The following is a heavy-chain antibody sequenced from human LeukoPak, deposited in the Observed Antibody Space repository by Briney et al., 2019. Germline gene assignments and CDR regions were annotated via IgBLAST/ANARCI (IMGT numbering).Heavy chain of an antibody. D-gene: IGHD3-10*02. V-gene: IGHV1-46*01. CDR3: ARDSLGSGSFLLRWFDP. J-gene: IGHJ5*02. CDR2: INPSGDNT. CDR1: GYTFTNNF. Sequence: ASVKVSCKASGYTFTNNFMHWVRQAPGQGLEWMGIINPSGDNTWYAQKFQGRVTMTTDTSTSTAYMELRSLRSDDTAVYYCARDSLGSGSFLLRWFDPWGQGTLVTVSS.